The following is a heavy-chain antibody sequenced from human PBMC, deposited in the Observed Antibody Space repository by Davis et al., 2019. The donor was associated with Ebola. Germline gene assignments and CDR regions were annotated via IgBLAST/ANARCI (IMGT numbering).Heavy chain of an antibody. CDR3: TNLPGDAARDY. D-gene: IGHD7-27*01. CDR2: VRYDGSIK. V-gene: IGHV3-30*02. J-gene: IGHJ4*02. CDR1: GFSFNESP. Sequence: GESLKISCAASGFSFNESPMHWVRQAPGKGLEWVAFVRYDGSIKNYADSVKGRFTISRDISENTLYLNMASLRPEDTALYYCTNLPGDAARDYWGQGTLVTVSS.